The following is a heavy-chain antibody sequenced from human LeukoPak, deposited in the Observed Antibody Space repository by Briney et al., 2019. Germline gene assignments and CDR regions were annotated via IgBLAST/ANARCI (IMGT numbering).Heavy chain of an antibody. V-gene: IGHV1-3*04. CDR1: GYTFTSYA. CDR2: INTGNGNT. J-gene: IGHJ4*02. D-gene: IGHD3-22*01. CDR3: AKEATMIVVARSYFDY. Sequence: ASVKVSCKASGYTFTSYAVHWVRQAPGQRLEWLGWINTGNGNTRYSQNFQGRVTFTRDTSANTAYMELNSLRSEDTAVYYCAKEATMIVVARSYFDYWGQGTLVTVSS.